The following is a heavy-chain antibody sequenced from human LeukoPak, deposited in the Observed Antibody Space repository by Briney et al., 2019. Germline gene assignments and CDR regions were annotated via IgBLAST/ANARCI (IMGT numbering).Heavy chain of an antibody. V-gene: IGHV3-21*01. Sequence: PGGSLRLSCAASGFTFISYSLNWVRQAPGKGPEWVSSISSSSSYIYYADSVKGRFTISRDNAKNSLYLQMNSLRAEDTAVYYCARESGFDYWGQGTLVTVSS. D-gene: IGHD1-26*01. CDR3: ARESGFDY. CDR1: GFTFISYS. J-gene: IGHJ4*02. CDR2: ISSSSSYI.